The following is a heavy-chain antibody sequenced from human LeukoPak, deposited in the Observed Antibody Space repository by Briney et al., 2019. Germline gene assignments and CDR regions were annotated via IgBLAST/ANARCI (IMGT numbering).Heavy chain of an antibody. D-gene: IGHD6-13*01. CDR2: INHSGST. CDR1: GGSFSGYY. CDR3: ARGEAAAADNWFDP. Sequence: SETLSLTCAVYGGSFSGYYWSWIRQPPGKGLEWIGEINHSGSTNYNPSLKSRVTISVDTSKNQFSLKLSSVTAADTAVYYCARGEAAAADNWFDPWGQGTLVTVSS. V-gene: IGHV4-34*01. J-gene: IGHJ5*02.